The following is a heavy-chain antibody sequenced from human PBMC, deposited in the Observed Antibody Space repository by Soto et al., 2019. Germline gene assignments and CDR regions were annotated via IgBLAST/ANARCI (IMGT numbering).Heavy chain of an antibody. V-gene: IGHV1-2*02. Sequence: ASVKVSCKASGYTFTGYYMHWVRQAPGQGLEWMGWINPNSGGTNYAQKFQGRVTMTRDTSISTAYMELSRLRSDDTAVYYCARAAYSGSYYSWFDPWGKGTLVTVSS. CDR1: GYTFTGYY. CDR3: ARAAYSGSYYSWFDP. J-gene: IGHJ5*02. CDR2: INPNSGGT. D-gene: IGHD1-26*01.